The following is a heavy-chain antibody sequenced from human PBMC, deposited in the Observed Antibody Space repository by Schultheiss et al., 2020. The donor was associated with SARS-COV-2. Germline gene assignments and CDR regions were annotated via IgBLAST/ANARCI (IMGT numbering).Heavy chain of an antibody. CDR1: GGSISSSNW. V-gene: IGHV4-4*02. CDR3: ASGRITMVQGAALGTEDYYGMDV. Sequence: SETLSLTCAVSGGSISSSNWWSWVRQPPGKGLEWIGEIYHSGSTNYNPSLKSRVTISVDKSKNQFSLKLSSVTAADTAVYYCASGRITMVQGAALGTEDYYGMDVWGQGTTVTVSS. D-gene: IGHD3-10*01. CDR2: IYHSGST. J-gene: IGHJ6*02.